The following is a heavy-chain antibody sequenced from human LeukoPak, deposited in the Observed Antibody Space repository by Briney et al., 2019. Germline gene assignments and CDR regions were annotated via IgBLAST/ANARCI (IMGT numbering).Heavy chain of an antibody. CDR2: ISGSGGST. Sequence: GGSLRLSCAASGFTFSSYAVSWVRQAPGKGLEWVSAISGSGGSTYYADSVKGRFTISRDNSKNTLYLQMNSLRAEDTAVYYCAKAGSSRWYSELDYWGQETLVTVSS. CDR3: AKAGSSRWYSELDY. D-gene: IGHD6-13*01. J-gene: IGHJ4*02. V-gene: IGHV3-23*01. CDR1: GFTFSSYA.